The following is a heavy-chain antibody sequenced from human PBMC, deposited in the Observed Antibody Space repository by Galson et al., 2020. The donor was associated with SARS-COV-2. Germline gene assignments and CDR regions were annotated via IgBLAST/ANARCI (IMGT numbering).Heavy chain of an antibody. D-gene: IGHD6-13*01. CDR2: ISGTGGTA. V-gene: IGHV3-23*01. J-gene: IGHJ4*02. Sequence: TGGSLRLSCAASGFTFSSYVMTWVRQAPGKGLEWVSAISGTGGTAYYADSVKGRFTISRDNSKDTLYLQMNSLRAEDTAIYYCAKGRSWKDXXXDYWGQGILATVSS. CDR3: AKGRSWKDXXXDY. CDR1: GFTFSSYV.